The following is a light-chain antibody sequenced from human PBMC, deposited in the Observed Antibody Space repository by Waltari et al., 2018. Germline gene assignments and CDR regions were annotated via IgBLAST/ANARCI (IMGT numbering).Light chain of an antibody. J-gene: IGLJ1*01. CDR1: NIESKS. CDR2: YDS. V-gene: IGLV3-21*04. CDR3: QVWDANTDPGV. Sequence: SYVLTQPPSLSVAPGQTARITCGGNNIESKSVHWYRQKPGQAPVLVISYDSDRHSGIPERFSGSNSGNTATLTISRVEAGDEGDYYCQVWDANTDPGVFGTGTEVTVL.